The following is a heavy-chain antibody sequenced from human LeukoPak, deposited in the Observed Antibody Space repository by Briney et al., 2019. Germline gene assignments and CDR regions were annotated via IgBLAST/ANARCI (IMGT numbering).Heavy chain of an antibody. J-gene: IGHJ4*02. CDR2: IKQDGSET. D-gene: IGHD2-2*01. CDR1: GFSLGDYW. V-gene: IGHV3-7*01. CDR3: ARGGGWDQLLFHY. Sequence: GGSLRLSCAASGFSLGDYWMNWGRQAPGKGLEWLATIKQDGSETHYVDSVKGRLSISRDNAKNSLYLRINSLRAEDTAVYYCARGGGWDQLLFHYWGQGTLVTVSS.